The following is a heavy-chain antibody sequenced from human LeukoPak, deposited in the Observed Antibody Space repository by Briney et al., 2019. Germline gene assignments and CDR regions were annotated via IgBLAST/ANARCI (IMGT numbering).Heavy chain of an antibody. V-gene: IGHV1-69*04. J-gene: IGHJ5*02. D-gene: IGHD4-17*01. CDR1: GGTFSSYA. Sequence: SVKVSCKASGGTFSSYAISWERQAPGQGLEWMGRIIPIFGIANYAQKFQGRVTITADKSTSTAYMELSSLRSEDTAVYYCAREEWKNGDYPWPWGQGTLVTVSS. CDR3: AREEWKNGDYPWP. CDR2: IIPIFGIA.